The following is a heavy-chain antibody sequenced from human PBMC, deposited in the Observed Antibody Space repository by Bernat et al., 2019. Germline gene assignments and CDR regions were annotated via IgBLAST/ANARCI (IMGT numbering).Heavy chain of an antibody. Sequence: EVQLVESGGGLVQPGGSLRLSCAASGFTFSSYEMNWVRQAPGKGLEWVSYISSSGSTIYYADSVKGRFTISRDNAKNSLYLQMNSLRAEDTAVCYCARDMGRHAFDIWGQGTMVTVSS. CDR1: GFTFSSYE. V-gene: IGHV3-48*03. D-gene: IGHD3-10*01. CDR3: ARDMGRHAFDI. CDR2: ISSSGSTI. J-gene: IGHJ3*02.